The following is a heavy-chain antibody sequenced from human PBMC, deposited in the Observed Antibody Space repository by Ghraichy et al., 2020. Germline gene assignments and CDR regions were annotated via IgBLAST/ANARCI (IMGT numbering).Heavy chain of an antibody. CDR1: GGSVSSGSYY. J-gene: IGHJ4*02. CDR3: AGLGAVAGIYFDY. V-gene: IGHV4-61*01. D-gene: IGHD6-19*01. Sequence: SETLSLTCTVSGGSVSSGSYYWSWIRQPPGKGLEWIGYIYYSGSTNYNPSLKSRVTISVDTSKNQFSLKLSSVTAADTAVYYCAGLGAVAGIYFDYWGQGTLVTVSS. CDR2: IYYSGST.